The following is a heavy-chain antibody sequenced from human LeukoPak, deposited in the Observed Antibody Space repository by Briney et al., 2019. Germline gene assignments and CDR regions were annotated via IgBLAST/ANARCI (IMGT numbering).Heavy chain of an antibody. CDR1: GVTFSSYS. Sequence: PGGSLRLSCAASGVTFSSYSMNWVRQAPGKGLEWVSSISSSSSYIYYADSVKGRFTISRDNAKNSLYLQMNSLRAEDTAVYYCARDHYDSSGYELDYWGQGTLVTVSS. CDR2: ISSSSSYI. CDR3: ARDHYDSSGYELDY. J-gene: IGHJ4*02. V-gene: IGHV3-21*01. D-gene: IGHD3-22*01.